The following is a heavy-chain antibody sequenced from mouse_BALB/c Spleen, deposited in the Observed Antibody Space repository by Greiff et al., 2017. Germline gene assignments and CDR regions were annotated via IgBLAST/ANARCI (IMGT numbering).Heavy chain of an antibody. D-gene: IGHD1-1*01. CDR1: GFSLTSYD. V-gene: IGHV2-9-2*01. J-gene: IGHJ3*01. CDR2: IWTGGGT. CDR3: VRDYYGSSGFAY. Sequence: QVQLKESGPGLVAPSQSLSITCTVSGFSLTSYDISWIRQPPGKGLEWLGVIWTGGGTNYNSAFMSRLSISKDNSKSQVFLKMNSLQTDDTAIYYCVRDYYGSSGFAYWGQGTLVTVSA.